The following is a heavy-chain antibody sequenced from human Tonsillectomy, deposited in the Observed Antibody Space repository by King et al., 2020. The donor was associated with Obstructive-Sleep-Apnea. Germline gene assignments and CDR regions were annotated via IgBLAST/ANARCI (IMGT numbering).Heavy chain of an antibody. CDR3: AKGLFYGDYEGWAYYFDY. D-gene: IGHD4-17*01. CDR2: ISYDGSNK. Sequence: VQLVESGGGVVQPGRSLRLSCAAYGFTFSSFGMHWVRQAPGKGLEWVAVISYDGSNKYSADSVRGRFTISRDNSKNTLYLQMNSLRAEDTAVYYCAKGLFYGDYEGWAYYFDYWGQGTLVTVSS. J-gene: IGHJ4*02. V-gene: IGHV3-30*18. CDR1: GFTFSSFG.